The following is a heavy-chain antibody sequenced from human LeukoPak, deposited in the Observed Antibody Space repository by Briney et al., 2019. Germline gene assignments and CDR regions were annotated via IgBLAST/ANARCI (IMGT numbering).Heavy chain of an antibody. V-gene: IGHV1-69*13. D-gene: IGHD3-3*01. Sequence: ASVKVSCKASGGTFSSYAISWVRQAPGHGLECMGGIIPIFGTANYAQKFQGRVTITADESTSTAYMELSSLRSEDTAVYYCAAGYYDFWSGYYHIDYWGQGTLVTVSS. J-gene: IGHJ4*02. CDR1: GGTFSSYA. CDR2: IIPIFGTA. CDR3: AAGYYDFWSGYYHIDY.